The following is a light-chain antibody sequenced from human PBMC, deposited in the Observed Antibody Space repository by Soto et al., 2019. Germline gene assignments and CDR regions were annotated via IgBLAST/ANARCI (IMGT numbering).Light chain of an antibody. CDR3: QQSDTLPIT. V-gene: IGKV1-12*01. J-gene: IGKJ4*01. CDR2: SAS. Sequence: DIQMTQSPSSVSAFVGDRVTITCRASQGINTWLAWYQQKPGKAPKLLMSSASILHTGVSSRFTGGGSGTEFTLTINSLQPEDFATYYCQQSDTLPITFGGGTKVDIK. CDR1: QGINTW.